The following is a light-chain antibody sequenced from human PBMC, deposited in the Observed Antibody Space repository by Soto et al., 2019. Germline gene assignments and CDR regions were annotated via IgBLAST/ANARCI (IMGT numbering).Light chain of an antibody. Sequence: DIQMTQSPSSLSASVGDRVTITFLASQSISSYLNWYQQKPGKAPKLLIYAASSLQSGVPSRFSGSGSGTDFTLTISSLQPEDFATYFCQHGYSTPLTFGGGTKVDIK. CDR2: AAS. J-gene: IGKJ4*01. CDR3: QHGYSTPLT. V-gene: IGKV1-39*01. CDR1: QSISSY.